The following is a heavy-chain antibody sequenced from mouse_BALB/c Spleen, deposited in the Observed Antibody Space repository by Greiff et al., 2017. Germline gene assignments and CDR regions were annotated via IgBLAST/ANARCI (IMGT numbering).Heavy chain of an antibody. CDR3: ARDPRGNPFYYAMDY. J-gene: IGHJ4*01. V-gene: IGHV5-6-3*01. Sequence: EVMLVESGGGLVQPGGSLKLSCAASGFTFSSYGMSWVRQTPDKRLELVATINSNGGCTYYPDSVKGRFTISRDNAKNTLYLQMSSLKSEDTAMYYCARDPRGNPFYYAMDYWGQGTSVTVSS. D-gene: IGHD2-1*01. CDR1: GFTFSSYG. CDR2: INSNGGCT.